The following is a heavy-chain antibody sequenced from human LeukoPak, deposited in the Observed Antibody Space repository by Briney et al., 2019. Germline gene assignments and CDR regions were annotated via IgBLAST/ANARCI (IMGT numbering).Heavy chain of an antibody. CDR2: IYTSGST. Sequence: PSETLSLTCTVSGGSISSYYWSWIRQPAGKGLEWIGRIYTSGSTNYNPSLKSRVTMSVDTSKNQFSLKLSSVTAADTAVYYCARDRGYYDSSGYYHIVYYYYMDVWGKGTTVTISS. CDR3: ARDRGYYDSSGYYHIVYYYYMDV. J-gene: IGHJ6*03. D-gene: IGHD3-22*01. V-gene: IGHV4-4*07. CDR1: GGSISSYY.